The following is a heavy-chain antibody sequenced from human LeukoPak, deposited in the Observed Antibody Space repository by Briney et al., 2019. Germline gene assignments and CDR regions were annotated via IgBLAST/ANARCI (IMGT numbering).Heavy chain of an antibody. D-gene: IGHD1-14*01. CDR2: IYTGGGR. Sequence: GGSLRLSCAASGFTVSSYYMNWVRQAPGKELEWVSVIYTGGGRYYADSVRGRFTISRDTSKNMVFLQMNSLRVEDTAVYYCARRHRIAGRGIGYWGQGTLVTVSS. CDR3: ARRHRIAGRGIGY. CDR1: GFTVSSYY. V-gene: IGHV3-53*01. J-gene: IGHJ4*02.